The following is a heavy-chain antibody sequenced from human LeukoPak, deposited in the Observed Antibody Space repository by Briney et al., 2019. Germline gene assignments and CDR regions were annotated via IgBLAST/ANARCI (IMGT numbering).Heavy chain of an antibody. D-gene: IGHD6-19*01. J-gene: IGHJ5*02. CDR2: ISSDGRIT. V-gene: IGHV3-30*18. Sequence: PGGSLRLSCAASGFTFSSYGIHWVRQAPGKGLEWVAVISSDGRITYYADSVKGRFTISRDNSKSTMYVQMNSLRTEDTAEYYCTKEGAVTGSMWFDHWGQGTLVTVSS. CDR1: GFTFSSYG. CDR3: TKEGAVTGSMWFDH.